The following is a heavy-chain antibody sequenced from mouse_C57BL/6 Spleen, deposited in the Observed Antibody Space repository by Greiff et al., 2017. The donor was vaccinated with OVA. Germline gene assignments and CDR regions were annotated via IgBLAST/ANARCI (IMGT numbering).Heavy chain of an antibody. D-gene: IGHD2-5*01. CDR3: ARGTIYSNYDY. V-gene: IGHV1-55*01. Sequence: QVQLQQPGAELVKPGASVKMSCKASGYTFTSYWITWVKQRPGHGLEWIGDIYPGSGSTNYNEKFKSKATLTVDTSSSTAYMQLSSLTSEDSAVYYCARGTIYSNYDYWGQGTTLTVSS. J-gene: IGHJ2*01. CDR1: GYTFTSYW. CDR2: IYPGSGST.